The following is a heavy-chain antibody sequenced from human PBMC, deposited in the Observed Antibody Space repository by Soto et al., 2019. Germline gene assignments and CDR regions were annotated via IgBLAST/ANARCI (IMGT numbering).Heavy chain of an antibody. J-gene: IGHJ4*01. CDR1: GFSFSTYY. D-gene: IGHD3-16*01. CDR2: INRDSTVI. CDR3: LNGDYY. V-gene: IGHV3-48*01. Sequence: EEQLVESGGGLVQPGGSLRLSCAASGFSFSTYYMNWVRQTPGKGLEWVSSINRDSTVIKYADSVKGRFTISRDKARNSLSLQRNSLRAEDTAVYYCLNGDYYVGPGTLVTVSS.